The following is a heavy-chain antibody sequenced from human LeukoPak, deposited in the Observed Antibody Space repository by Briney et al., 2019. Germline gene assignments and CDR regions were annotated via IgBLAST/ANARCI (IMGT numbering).Heavy chain of an antibody. J-gene: IGHJ3*02. CDR3: ARGDGGNFNDALDI. Sequence: PGGSLRLSCTASGFTFSSYTMNWVRQAPGKGLEWISSITSNSKYIFYADSLKGRFTISRDNAKNSLYLQMNSLRAEDTAVYFCARGDGGNFNDALDIWGQGTMVTVSS. V-gene: IGHV3-21*01. CDR2: ITSNSKYI. CDR1: GFTFSSYT. D-gene: IGHD4-23*01.